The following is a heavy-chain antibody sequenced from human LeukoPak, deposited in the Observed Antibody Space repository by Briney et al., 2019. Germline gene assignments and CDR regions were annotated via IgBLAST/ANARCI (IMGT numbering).Heavy chain of an antibody. CDR2: ISGTGVTT. Sequence: GGSLRLSCAAPGAIFSNHAMSWVRQAPGKGLEWVSLISGTGVTTYYAASVKGRFTISRDNSKNTLYLQMNSLRAEDTALYYCASTSMVRGVITPFDYWGQGTLVTVSS. J-gene: IGHJ4*02. CDR3: ASTSMVRGVITPFDY. D-gene: IGHD3-10*01. CDR1: GAIFSNHA. V-gene: IGHV3-23*01.